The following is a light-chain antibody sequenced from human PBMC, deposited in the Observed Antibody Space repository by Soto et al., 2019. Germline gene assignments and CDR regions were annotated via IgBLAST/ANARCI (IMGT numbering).Light chain of an antibody. Sequence: QSVLTQPPSASGSPGQSVTISCTGTRSDVGRYNYVSWYQLHPGKVPKLLIYEVTKRPSGIPDRFSGSKSGNTASLTVSGLQAEDEADYYCSSKRDSSTLFVFGTGTKVTVL. V-gene: IGLV2-8*01. CDR3: SSKRDSSTLFV. J-gene: IGLJ1*01. CDR2: EVT. CDR1: RSDVGRYNY.